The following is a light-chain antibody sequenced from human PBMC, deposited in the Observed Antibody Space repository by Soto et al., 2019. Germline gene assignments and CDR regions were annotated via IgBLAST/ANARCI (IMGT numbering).Light chain of an antibody. V-gene: IGKV3-20*01. CDR1: QSVSSNS. CDR3: QQYGSSPPNT. CDR2: GAS. J-gene: IGKJ2*01. Sequence: EIVLTQSPGPLSLSPGERVTLSCRASQSVSSNSLAWYLQKPGQAPRLLIYGASSRATGIPDRFSGSGSGTDFTLTISRLDPEDFAVYYCQQYGSSPPNTFGQGTKLEIK.